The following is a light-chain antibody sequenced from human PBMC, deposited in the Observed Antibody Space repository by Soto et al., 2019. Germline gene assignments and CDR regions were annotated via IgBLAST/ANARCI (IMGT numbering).Light chain of an antibody. CDR2: GNR. CDR1: SSKVGAGYD. J-gene: IGLJ3*02. CDR3: QAYDYSLTAAV. V-gene: IGLV1-40*01. Sequence: QSVLTQPPSVSGAPGQRVTLSCTGNSSKVGAGYDVHWYQQHPGAAPKLVIFGNRNRPSGVPERFSGSKSGTSASLAITGLQAEDEAHYYCQAYDYSLTAAVFGGGTKVTVL.